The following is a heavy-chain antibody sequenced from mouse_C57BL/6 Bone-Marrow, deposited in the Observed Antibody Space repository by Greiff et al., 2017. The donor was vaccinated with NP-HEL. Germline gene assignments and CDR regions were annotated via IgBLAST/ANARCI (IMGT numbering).Heavy chain of an antibody. Sequence: QVQLKQPGAELVMPGASVKLSCKASGYTFTSYWMHWVKQRPGQGLEWIGEFDPSDSYTNYNQKFKGKSTLTVDKSSSTAYMQFSSLTSEDAAVYYCARESQATPYAMDYWGQGTSVTVSS. V-gene: IGHV1-69*01. CDR2: FDPSDSYT. CDR1: GYTFTSYW. D-gene: IGHD3-2*02. J-gene: IGHJ4*01. CDR3: ARESQATPYAMDY.